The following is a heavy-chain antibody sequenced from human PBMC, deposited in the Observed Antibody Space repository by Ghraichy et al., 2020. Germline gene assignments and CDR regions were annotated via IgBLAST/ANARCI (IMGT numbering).Heavy chain of an antibody. CDR3: ARDLVLTGTLWH. CDR2: ISSSSTTI. V-gene: IGHV3-48*02. J-gene: IGHJ4*02. CDR1: GCTFSSYS. D-gene: IGHD1-7*01. Sequence: LSLTCAASGCTFSSYSMNWVRQAPGKGLEWVTYISSSSTTIYYADSVKGRFTISRDNAKNSLFLQMNSLRDEDTAVYYCARDLVLTGTLWHWGQGTLVTVSS.